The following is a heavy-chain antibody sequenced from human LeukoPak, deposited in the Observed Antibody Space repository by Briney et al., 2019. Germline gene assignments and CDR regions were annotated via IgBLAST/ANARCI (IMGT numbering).Heavy chain of an antibody. CDR3: ARRYCSGSNCYSTFDY. D-gene: IGHD2-15*01. CDR1: GFSLSTNGVG. Sequence: SGPTLVKPTRTLTLTCTFSGFSLSTNGVGVAWIRQPPGKALEWLAVIYWDDIERYSPSLKSRLTITKDTSKNQVVLTLTSMDPVDTATYYCARRYCSGSNCYSTFDYWGQGTLVTVSS. V-gene: IGHV2-5*02. CDR2: IYWDDIE. J-gene: IGHJ4*02.